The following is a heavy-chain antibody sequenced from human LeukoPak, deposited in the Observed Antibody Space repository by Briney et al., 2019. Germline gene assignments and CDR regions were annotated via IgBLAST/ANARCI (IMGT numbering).Heavy chain of an antibody. CDR1: GFTFSSYN. J-gene: IGHJ6*03. CDR2: INHSGGT. V-gene: IGHV4-34*01. Sequence: GSLRLSCVGSGFTFSSYNMNWVRQAPGKGLEWIGEINHSGGTKYNPSLKSRVTISVDTSKNQFSLKLSSVTAADTAMYYCARVKDPGGYYYYYYMDVWGKGTTVTVSS. CDR3: ARVKDPGGYYYYYYMDV. D-gene: IGHD3-16*01.